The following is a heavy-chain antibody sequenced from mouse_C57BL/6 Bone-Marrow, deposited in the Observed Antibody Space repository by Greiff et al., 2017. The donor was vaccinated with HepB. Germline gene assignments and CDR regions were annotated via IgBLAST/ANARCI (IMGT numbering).Heavy chain of an antibody. CDR2: INPNNGGT. J-gene: IGHJ4*01. CDR3: ARSAYYSNMDY. Sequence: EVQLQQSGPELVKPGASVKISCKASGYTFTDYYMNWVKQSHGKSLEWIGDINPNNGGTSYNQKFKGKATLTVDKSSSTAYMELRSLTSEDSAVYYCARSAYYSNMDYWGQGTSVTVSS. CDR1: GYTFTDYY. V-gene: IGHV1-26*01. D-gene: IGHD2-5*01.